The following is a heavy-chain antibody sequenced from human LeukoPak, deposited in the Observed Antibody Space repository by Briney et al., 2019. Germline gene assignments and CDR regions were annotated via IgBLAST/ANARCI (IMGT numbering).Heavy chain of an antibody. CDR1: GGSLSSYY. J-gene: IGHJ6*02. D-gene: IGHD6-19*01. CDR2: IYYSGST. CDR3: ATITAGYYYYYGMDV. Sequence: SETLSLTCNVSGGSLSSYYWSWLRQPPGKGLEWIGYIYYSGSTNYNPSLKSRVTISVDTSKNQFSLKLSSVTAADTAVYYCATITAGYYYYYGMDVWGQGTTVTVSS. V-gene: IGHV4-59*08.